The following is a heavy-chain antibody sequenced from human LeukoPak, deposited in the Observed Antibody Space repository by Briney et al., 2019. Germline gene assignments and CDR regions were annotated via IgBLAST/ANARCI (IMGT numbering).Heavy chain of an antibody. CDR1: GFTFSIYR. CDR2: TNSDGSST. Sequence: GGSLRLSCAASGFTFSIYRMYWVRQAPGKGLVWVSCTNSDGSSTTYADSVKGRFTISRDNAKNTLYLQMNSLRVEDTAVYYCARDFSYGMDVWGQGTTVTVSS. V-gene: IGHV3-74*01. CDR3: ARDFSYGMDV. J-gene: IGHJ6*02.